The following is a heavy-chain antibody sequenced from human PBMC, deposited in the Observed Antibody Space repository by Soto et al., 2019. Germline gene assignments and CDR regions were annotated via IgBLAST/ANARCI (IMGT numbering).Heavy chain of an antibody. J-gene: IGHJ4*02. Sequence: PSQLLSVTCTVSGGSVSTNSYSCGWIRQSPGKGLEWIGTIYSSENTYYNPSLLRRVTISVDTSKNDFSLKLTSVTAADTAVYYCARDRPGYYDSSGYTGWAFDYWGQGTLVTVSS. D-gene: IGHD3-22*01. CDR1: GGSVSTNSYS. V-gene: IGHV4-39*02. CDR2: IYSSENT. CDR3: ARDRPGYYDSSGYTGWAFDY.